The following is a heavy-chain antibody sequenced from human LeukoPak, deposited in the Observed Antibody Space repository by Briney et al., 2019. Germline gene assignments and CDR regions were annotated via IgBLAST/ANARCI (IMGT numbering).Heavy chain of an antibody. J-gene: IGHJ2*01. CDR1: GFTVSRNY. CDR3: ARGSPIGAWWYFDL. V-gene: IGHV3-66*01. CDR2: YAGGST. Sequence: RGSLRLSCAASGFTVSRNYMSWVRQAPGKGLEWVSVYAGGSTNYADSVKGRFTISRDISKNTLYLQMNSLRAEDTAIYFCARGSPIGAWWYFDLWGRGTLVTVSS.